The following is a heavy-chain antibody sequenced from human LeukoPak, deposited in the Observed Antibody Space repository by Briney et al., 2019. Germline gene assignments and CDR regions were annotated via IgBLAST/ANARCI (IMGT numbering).Heavy chain of an antibody. CDR3: ARDGDPEGPRYYYYGMDV. V-gene: IGHV4-59*01. CDR1: GGSISSYY. CDR2: IYYSGST. J-gene: IGHJ6*02. Sequence: PSETLSLTCTVSGGSISSYYWSWIRQPPGKGLEWIGYIYYSGSTNYNPSLKSRVTISVDTSKNQFSLKLSSVTAADTAVYYCARDGDPEGPRYYYYGMDVWGQGTTVTVSS.